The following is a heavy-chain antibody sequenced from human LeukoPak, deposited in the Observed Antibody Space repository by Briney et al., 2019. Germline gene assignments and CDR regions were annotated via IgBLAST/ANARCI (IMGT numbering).Heavy chain of an antibody. CDR3: ARDLGAMVRGVILDY. J-gene: IGHJ4*02. D-gene: IGHD3-10*01. Sequence: SETLSLTCTVSGGSISSSSYYWGWIRQPPGKGLEWIGSIYYSGSTYYNPSLKSRVTISVDTSKNQFSLKLSSVTAADTAVYYCARDLGAMVRGVILDYWGQGTLVTVSS. V-gene: IGHV4-39*07. CDR2: IYYSGST. CDR1: GGSISSSSYY.